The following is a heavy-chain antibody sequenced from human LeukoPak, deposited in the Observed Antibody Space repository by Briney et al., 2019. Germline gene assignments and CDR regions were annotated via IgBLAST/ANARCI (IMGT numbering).Heavy chain of an antibody. CDR2: ISYDGSNK. Sequence: GGSLRLSCAASGFTFSSYGMHWVRQAPGKGLEWVAVISYDGSNKYYADSVKGRFTISRDNSKNTLYLQMNSLRAEDTAVYYCAKDHSKGIAAAGNLDYWGQGTLVTVSS. CDR3: AKDHSKGIAAAGNLDY. V-gene: IGHV3-30*18. J-gene: IGHJ4*02. CDR1: GFTFSSYG. D-gene: IGHD6-13*01.